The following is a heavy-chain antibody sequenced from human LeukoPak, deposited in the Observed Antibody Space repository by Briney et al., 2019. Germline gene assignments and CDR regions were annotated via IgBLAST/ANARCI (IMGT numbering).Heavy chain of an antibody. J-gene: IGHJ4*02. V-gene: IGHV3-21*01. Sequence: GGSLRLSCAASGFTFSTYAMIWVRQAPGKGLEWVSTISGSSSYIYYADSVKGRFTISRDNAKNSLYLQMNSLRAEDTAVYYCARVLHQDYYGSGPFDYWGQGTLVTVSS. CDR1: GFTFSTYA. D-gene: IGHD3-10*01. CDR2: ISGSSSYI. CDR3: ARVLHQDYYGSGPFDY.